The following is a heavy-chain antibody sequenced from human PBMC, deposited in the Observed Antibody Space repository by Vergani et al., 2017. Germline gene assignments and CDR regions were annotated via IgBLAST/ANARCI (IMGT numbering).Heavy chain of an antibody. V-gene: IGHV4-31*03. Sequence: QVQLQESGPGLVKPSQTLSLTCTVSGGSISSGGYYWSWNRQHPGKGLEWIGYIYYSGSTYYNPSLKSRVTISVDTSKNQFSLKLISVTAADTAVYSCARGGSAGGDFDYWGQGTLVTVSS. D-gene: IGHD1-14*01. CDR2: IYYSGST. CDR3: ARGGSAGGDFDY. CDR1: GGSISSGGYY. J-gene: IGHJ4*02.